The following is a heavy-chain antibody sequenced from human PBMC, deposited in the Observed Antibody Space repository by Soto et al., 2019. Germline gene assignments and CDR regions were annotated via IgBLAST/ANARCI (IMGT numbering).Heavy chain of an antibody. Sequence: ASVKVSCKASGYTFTSYYMHWVRQAPGQGLEWMGIINPSGGSTSYAQKFQGRVTMIRDTSTSTVYMELSSLRSEDTAVYYCARGLVMATIERDFDYWGQGTLVTVS. V-gene: IGHV1-46*01. D-gene: IGHD2-21*01. CDR2: INPSGGST. CDR3: ARGLVMATIERDFDY. CDR1: GYTFTSYY. J-gene: IGHJ4*02.